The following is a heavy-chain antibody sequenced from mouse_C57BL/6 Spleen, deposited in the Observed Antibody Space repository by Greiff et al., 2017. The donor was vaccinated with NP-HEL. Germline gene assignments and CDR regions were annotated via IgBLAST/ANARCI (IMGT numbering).Heavy chain of an antibody. V-gene: IGHV5-16*01. CDR2: INYDGSST. Sequence: EVQLMESEGGLVQPGSSMKLSCTASGFTFSNYYMAWVRQVPEKGLEWVANINYDGSSTYYLDSLKSRFIISRDNAKNILYLQMSSLKSEDTATYYCARSNWEGAWFAYWGQGTLVTVSA. D-gene: IGHD4-1*01. J-gene: IGHJ3*01. CDR3: ARSNWEGAWFAY. CDR1: GFTFSNYY.